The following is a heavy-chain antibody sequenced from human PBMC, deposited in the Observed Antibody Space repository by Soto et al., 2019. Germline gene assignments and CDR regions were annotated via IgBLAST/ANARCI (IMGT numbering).Heavy chain of an antibody. CDR2: IYPGDTET. Sequence: GESLKISCXGSGYSFTNYWIGWVRQMPGRGLEWMGLIYPGDTETRYSPSFQGQVTISADRSISTAYLHWNSLKASDTAIYYCARTRTVTTVGSYYYHGMDVWGQGTTVTVSS. D-gene: IGHD4-17*01. V-gene: IGHV5-51*01. CDR3: ARTRTVTTVGSYYYHGMDV. J-gene: IGHJ6*02. CDR1: GYSFTNYW.